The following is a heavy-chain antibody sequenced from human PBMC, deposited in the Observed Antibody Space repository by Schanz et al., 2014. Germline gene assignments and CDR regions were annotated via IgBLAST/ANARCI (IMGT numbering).Heavy chain of an antibody. CDR1: GFTFSSYS. D-gene: IGHD1-26*01. CDR2: ISSSSSTL. Sequence: EVQLVESGGGLVQPGGSLRLSCAASGFTFSSYSMNWVRQAPGKGMEWVSYISSSSSTLYSAEPVKGRFTISRDNAKTSLYLQMNSLRDEVTAVYYCARGGATRFDYWGQGTLVTVSS. V-gene: IGHV3-48*02. CDR3: ARGGATRFDY. J-gene: IGHJ4*02.